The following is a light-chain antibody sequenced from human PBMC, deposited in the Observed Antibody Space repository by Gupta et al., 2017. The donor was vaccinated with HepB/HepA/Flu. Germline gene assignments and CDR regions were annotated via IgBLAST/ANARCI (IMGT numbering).Light chain of an antibody. J-gene: IGKJ1*01. Sequence: DIKLTQSPFSPAAAVGDRVTISSRASLKIISNSLAWHHQRPGEAPKLLIYKISLLNSGVPSKFSGSGSGTEFTLAIDNLHPEDFGTYYCQHAKEYVSSFGQGTRV. V-gene: IGKV1-5*03. CDR2: KIS. CDR1: LKIISNS. CDR3: QHAKEYVSS.